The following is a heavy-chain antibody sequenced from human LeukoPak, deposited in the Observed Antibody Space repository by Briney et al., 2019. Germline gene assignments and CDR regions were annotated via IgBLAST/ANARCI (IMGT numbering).Heavy chain of an antibody. Sequence: GASVKVSCKASGGTFSSYAISWVRQAPGQGLEWMGRIIPIFGIANYAQKFQGRVTITADKSTSTAYMELSSLRSEDTAVYYCAREGSLSCSSTSCPFDYWGQGTLVTVSS. J-gene: IGHJ4*02. D-gene: IGHD2-2*01. CDR3: AREGSLSCSSTSCPFDY. V-gene: IGHV1-69*04. CDR2: IIPIFGIA. CDR1: GGTFSSYA.